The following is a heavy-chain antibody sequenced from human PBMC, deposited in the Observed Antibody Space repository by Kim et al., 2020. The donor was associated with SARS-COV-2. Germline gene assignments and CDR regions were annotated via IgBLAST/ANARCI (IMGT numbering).Heavy chain of an antibody. V-gene: IGHV3-33*01. D-gene: IGHD1-1*01. CDR1: GFTFRSYG. J-gene: IGHJ4*02. CDR2: IWYDASKK. CDR3: ARGNDANSGVYDY. Sequence: GGSLRLSCAASGFTFRSYGMHWVRQAPGKGPEWVAVIWYDASKKYYIDSVNGRFTISRDNSKNTLFLQMDTLRAEDTAIYYCARGNDANSGVYDYWGQGT.